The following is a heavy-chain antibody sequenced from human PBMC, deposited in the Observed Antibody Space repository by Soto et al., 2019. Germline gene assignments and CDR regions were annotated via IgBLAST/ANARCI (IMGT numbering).Heavy chain of an antibody. CDR1: GGSISSYY. V-gene: IGHV4-59*01. Sequence: SETLSLTCTVSGGSISSYYWSWIRQPPGKGLEWIGYIYYSGSTNYNPSLKSRVTISVDTSKNQFSLKLSSVTAADTAVYYCASARSSAGGMDVWGQGTTVTVSS. CDR3: ASARSSAGGMDV. J-gene: IGHJ6*02. D-gene: IGHD3-3*01. CDR2: IYYSGST.